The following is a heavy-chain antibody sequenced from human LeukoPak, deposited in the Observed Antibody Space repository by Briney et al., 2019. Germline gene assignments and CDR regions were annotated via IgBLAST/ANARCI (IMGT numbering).Heavy chain of an antibody. CDR1: GYTFTSYY. J-gene: IGHJ4*02. V-gene: IGHV1-2*02. Sequence: GASVKVSCKASGYTFTSYYMHWVRQAPGQGLEWLAWINPNSGDTKFEQKFQGRLTLTRDTSISTAYLELTGLISDDTAVYYCAKGRGYYDTGASDSWGRGTLVTVSS. CDR2: INPNSGDT. CDR3: AKGRGYYDTGASDS. D-gene: IGHD3-22*01.